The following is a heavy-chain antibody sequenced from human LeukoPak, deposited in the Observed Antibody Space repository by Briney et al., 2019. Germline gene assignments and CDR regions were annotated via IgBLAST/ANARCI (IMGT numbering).Heavy chain of an antibody. V-gene: IGHV4-34*01. Sequence: SETLSLTCAVYGGSFSGYYWSWIRQPPGKGLEWIGEINHSGSTNYNPSLKSRVTISVDTSKNQFSLKLRSVTAADTAVYYCARATTHIVVVPAASKLGHYYYMDVWGKGTTVTVSS. CDR2: INHSGST. J-gene: IGHJ6*03. CDR1: GGSFSGYY. D-gene: IGHD2-2*01. CDR3: ARATTHIVVVPAASKLGHYYYMDV.